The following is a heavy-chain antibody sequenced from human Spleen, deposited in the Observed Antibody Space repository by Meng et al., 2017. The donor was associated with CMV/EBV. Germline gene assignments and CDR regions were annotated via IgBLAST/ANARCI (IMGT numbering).Heavy chain of an antibody. CDR3: TRDSGLLLWLGDF. J-gene: IGHJ4*02. CDR1: GFLFFDYA. D-gene: IGHD3-10*01. V-gene: IGHV3-20*04. CDR2: ITWDGEST. Sequence: GESLKISCAASGFLFFDYAMSWVRQAPGKGLEWVSGITWDGESTGYADSVKGRFIISRDNAKNSLYLQMDSLRDEDTAIYYCTRDSGLLLWLGDFWSQGTLVTVSS.